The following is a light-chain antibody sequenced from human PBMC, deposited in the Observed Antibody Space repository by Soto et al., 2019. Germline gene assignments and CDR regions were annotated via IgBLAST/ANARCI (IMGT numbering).Light chain of an antibody. J-gene: IGKJ2*01. CDR3: QQYGSSPPHT. Sequence: EMVLTQSPGTLSLSPGERATLSCRASQSVSSSFIAWYQHKPGQAPRLLIYGASSRATGIPDRFSGSGSGTDFTLTISRLEPEDFAVYFCQQYGSSPPHTFGQGTKVDIK. CDR2: GAS. V-gene: IGKV3-20*01. CDR1: QSVSSSF.